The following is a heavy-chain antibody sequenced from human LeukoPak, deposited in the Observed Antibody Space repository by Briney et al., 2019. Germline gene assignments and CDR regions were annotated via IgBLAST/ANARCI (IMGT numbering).Heavy chain of an antibody. J-gene: IGHJ4*02. D-gene: IGHD4-23*01. V-gene: IGHV3-21*01. CDR2: ISSSSSYI. CDR3: ASVVGYGGWIRNYFDY. CDR1: GFTFSSYS. Sequence: PGGSLRLSCAASGFTFSSYSMNWVRQAPGKGLEWVSSISSSSSYIYYADSVKGRFTISRDNAKNSLYLQMNSLRAEDTAVYYCASVVGYGGWIRNYFDYWGQGTLVTVSS.